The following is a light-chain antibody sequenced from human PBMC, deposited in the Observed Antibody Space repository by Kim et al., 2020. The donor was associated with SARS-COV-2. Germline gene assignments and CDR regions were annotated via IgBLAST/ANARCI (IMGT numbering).Light chain of an antibody. J-gene: IGKJ5*01. CDR3: QQYGKSPIT. CDR2: GAS. CDR1: HRCTIHV. V-gene: IGKV3-20*01. Sequence: LAPGDTGSLSGRASHRCTIHVSAWYQHNVGQAPSRLIYGASSRATGIPDRYSGSGCGTDFTLTITRLAPEYFAVYYCQQYGKSPITFGQGKRLEIK.